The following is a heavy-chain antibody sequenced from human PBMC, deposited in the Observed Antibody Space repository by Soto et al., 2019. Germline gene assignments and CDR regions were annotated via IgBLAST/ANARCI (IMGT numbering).Heavy chain of an antibody. J-gene: IGHJ6*03. Sequence: ASVKVSCKTSGYTFTSYDFNWVRQATGQGLEWMGWMNTNSGNTGYAQKFQGRVTMTRNTSIGTAYMELSSLRSEDTAVYYCARTYSSSSSYFYYYIDVWGKGTTVTVSS. CDR2: MNTNSGNT. D-gene: IGHD6-6*01. CDR1: GYTFTSYD. CDR3: ARTYSSSSSYFYYYIDV. V-gene: IGHV1-8*01.